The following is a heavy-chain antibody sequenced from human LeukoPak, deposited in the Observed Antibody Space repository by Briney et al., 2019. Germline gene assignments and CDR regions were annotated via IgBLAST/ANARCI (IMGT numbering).Heavy chain of an antibody. J-gene: IGHJ1*01. V-gene: IGHV1-69*04. D-gene: IGHD3-10*01. CDR3: ARDTYYYGSGSYYNFEYFQH. CDR1: GGTFSNFG. Sequence: ASVKVSCKASGGTFSNFGISWVRQAPGQGPEWMGRIIPILGVTYYSPKFQGRVSMTADSPTSATFMGLSGLRSEDTAVYYCARDTYYYGSGSYYNFEYFQHWGQGTLVTVSS. CDR2: IIPILGVT.